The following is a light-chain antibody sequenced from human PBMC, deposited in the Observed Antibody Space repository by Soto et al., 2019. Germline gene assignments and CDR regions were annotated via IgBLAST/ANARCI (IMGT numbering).Light chain of an antibody. CDR1: QGIATY. CDR3: QQLKSYPLT. V-gene: IGKV1-9*01. CDR2: DAS. Sequence: IQLTQSPSSLSASVGDRVTITCRASQGIATYLAWYQQKPGKAPKLLIYDASTLQSGVSSRFSGSGSGTDFSPTISSLQPEDFATYYCQQLKSYPLTFGGGTKVEIK. J-gene: IGKJ4*01.